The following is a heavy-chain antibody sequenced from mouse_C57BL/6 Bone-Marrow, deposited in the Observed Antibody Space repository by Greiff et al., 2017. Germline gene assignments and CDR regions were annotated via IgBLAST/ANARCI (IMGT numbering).Heavy chain of an antibody. CDR3: AMNWRRLHGWYFDV. V-gene: IGHV1-55*01. CDR1: GYTFTSYW. CDR2: IYPGSGST. Sequence: QVQLQQPGAELVKPGASVKMSCKASGYTFTSYWITWVKQRPGQGLEWIGDIYPGSGSTNYNEKFKSKATLTVDTSSSTAYMQLSSLTSEDSAVYYGAMNWRRLHGWYFDVWGTGTTVTVSS. J-gene: IGHJ1*03. D-gene: IGHD4-1*01.